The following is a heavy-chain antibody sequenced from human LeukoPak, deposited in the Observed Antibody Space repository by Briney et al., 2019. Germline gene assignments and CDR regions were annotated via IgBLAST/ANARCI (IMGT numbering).Heavy chain of an antibody. CDR1: GFTFSSYA. V-gene: IGHV3-48*01. J-gene: IGHJ4*02. CDR2: ISSSSSTI. Sequence: PGGSLRLSCAASGFTFSSYAMSWVRQAPGKGLEWVSYISSSSSTIYYADSVKGRFTISRDNAKNSLYLQMNSLRAEDTAVYYCARDVSGEVFSPGYYFDYWGQGTLVTVSS. D-gene: IGHD3-10*01. CDR3: ARDVSGEVFSPGYYFDY.